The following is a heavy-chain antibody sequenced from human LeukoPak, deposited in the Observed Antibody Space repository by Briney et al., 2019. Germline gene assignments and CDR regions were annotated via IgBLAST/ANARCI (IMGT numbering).Heavy chain of an antibody. CDR3: ARAFSDYVWGSYRSDAFDI. D-gene: IGHD3-16*02. Sequence: PSDTLSLTCAVYGGSFSGYYWNWIRQPPGKGLEWIGELNHSGSTNYNPSHKSRVTISVDTSKNQFSLKLSSVTAADTAVYYCARAFSDYVWGSYRSDAFDIWGQGTMVTVSS. CDR1: GGSFSGYY. V-gene: IGHV4-34*01. CDR2: LNHSGST. J-gene: IGHJ3*02.